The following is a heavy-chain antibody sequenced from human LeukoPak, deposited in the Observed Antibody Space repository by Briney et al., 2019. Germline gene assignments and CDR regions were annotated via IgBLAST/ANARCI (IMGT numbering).Heavy chain of an antibody. CDR1: GGSFSGYY. CDR3: ARLGYRDIYCSGGSCYGWFDP. D-gene: IGHD2-15*01. J-gene: IGHJ5*02. V-gene: IGHV4-34*01. CDR2: INHSGST. Sequence: XETLSLTCAVYGGSFSGYYWSWIRQPPGKGLEWIGEINHSGSTNYNPSLKSRVTISVDTSKNQFSLKLSSVTAADTAVYYCARLGYRDIYCSGGSCYGWFDPWGQGTLVTVSS.